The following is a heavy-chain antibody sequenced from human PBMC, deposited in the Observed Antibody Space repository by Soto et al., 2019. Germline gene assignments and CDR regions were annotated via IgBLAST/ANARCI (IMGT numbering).Heavy chain of an antibody. D-gene: IGHD3-10*01. CDR1: GGSISDSDNY. V-gene: IGHV4-39*01. Sequence: QLQLQESGPGLVEPSETLSLTCTVSGGSISDSDNYWGWIRQSPGKGLEWIGSIHYSGRTYQNPSLKSRVTIPVATSKNQFSLKLSSVTAADTAVYYCARTYFGSGSQYYWGQGALVTVSS. J-gene: IGHJ4*02. CDR2: IHYSGRT. CDR3: ARTYFGSGSQYY.